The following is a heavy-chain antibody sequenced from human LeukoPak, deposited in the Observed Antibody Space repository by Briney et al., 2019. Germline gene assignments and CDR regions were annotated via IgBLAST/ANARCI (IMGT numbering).Heavy chain of an antibody. J-gene: IGHJ4*02. V-gene: IGHV3-9*01. CDR1: GFTFDDYA. D-gene: IGHD3-9*01. CDR2: ISWNSGSI. Sequence: GGSLRPSCAASGFTFDDYAMHWVRQAPGKGLEWVSGISWNSGSIGYADSVKGRFTISRDNAKNSLYLQMNSLRAEDTALYYCAKSLRYAAAPDYWGQGTLVTVSS. CDR3: AKSLRYAAAPDY.